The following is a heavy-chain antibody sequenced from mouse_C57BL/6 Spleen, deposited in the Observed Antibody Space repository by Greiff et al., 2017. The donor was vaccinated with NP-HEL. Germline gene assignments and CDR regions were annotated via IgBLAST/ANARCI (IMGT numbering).Heavy chain of an antibody. V-gene: IGHV1-82*01. D-gene: IGHD2-1*01. CDR2: IYPGDGDT. CDR1: GYAFSSSW. J-gene: IGHJ2*01. Sequence: QVQLQQPGPELVKPGASVKISCKASGYAFSSSWMTWVKQRPGQGLEWIGRIYPGDGDTNYNGKFKGKATLTADTSSSTAYMQLSSLTSEDSAVYFCAREVCYGNFFGYGGQGTTLTVSS. CDR3: AREVCYGNFFGY.